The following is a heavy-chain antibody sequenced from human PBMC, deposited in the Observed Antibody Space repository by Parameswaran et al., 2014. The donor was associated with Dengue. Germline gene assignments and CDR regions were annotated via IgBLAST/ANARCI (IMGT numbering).Heavy chain of an antibody. J-gene: IGHJ4*02. D-gene: IGHD4-17*01. CDR3: ARAVTVNEDYFDY. CDR2: INPSGGST. V-gene: IGHV1-46*01. Sequence: VRQAPGQGLEWMGIINPSGGSTSYAQKFQGRVTMTRDTSTSTVYMELSSLRSEDTAVYYCARAVTVNEDYFDYWGQGTLVTVSS.